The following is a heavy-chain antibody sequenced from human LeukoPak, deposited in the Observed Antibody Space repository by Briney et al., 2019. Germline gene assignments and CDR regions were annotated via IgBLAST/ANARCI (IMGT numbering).Heavy chain of an antibody. Sequence: SETLSLTCTVSGGSISSYYWSWIRQPPGKGLEWIGYIYDSGSTNYNPSLKSRVTISLDTSKNQFSLKLNSVTAADTAVYYCASQGLGYCTGGSCPWFDYWGQGTLVTVSS. V-gene: IGHV4-59*01. CDR3: ASQGLGYCTGGSCPWFDY. J-gene: IGHJ4*01. CDR1: GGSISSYY. CDR2: IYDSGST. D-gene: IGHD2-15*01.